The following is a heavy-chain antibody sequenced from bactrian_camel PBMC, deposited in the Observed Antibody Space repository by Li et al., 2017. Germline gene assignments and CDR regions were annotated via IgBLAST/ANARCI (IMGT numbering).Heavy chain of an antibody. CDR3: ATDLGGSWYWYNY. D-gene: IGHD6*01. J-gene: IGHJ4*01. V-gene: IGHV3S40*01. CDR2: SISGDTT. CDR1: GFTLSGNP. Sequence: DVQLVESGGGLVQPGVSLRLSCATAGFTLSGNPMSWVRQAPGKGLEWVSSISGDTTYYAAPVKGRFTISRDNAKNTVYLQMNSLKAEDTALYYCATDLGGSWYWYNYWGQGTQVTVS.